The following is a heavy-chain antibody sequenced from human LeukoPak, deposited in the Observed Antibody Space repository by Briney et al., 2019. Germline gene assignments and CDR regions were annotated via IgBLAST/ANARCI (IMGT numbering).Heavy chain of an antibody. CDR2: ISWNSGSI. CDR1: GFTFDDYA. Sequence: GRSLRLSCAASGFTFDDYAMHWVRHAPGKGREWVSGISWNSGSIGYADSVKGRFTISRDNAKNSLYLQMNSLRAEDTALYYCAKGHDSGSYPDYWGQGTLVTVSS. V-gene: IGHV3-9*01. D-gene: IGHD1-26*01. CDR3: AKGHDSGSYPDY. J-gene: IGHJ4*02.